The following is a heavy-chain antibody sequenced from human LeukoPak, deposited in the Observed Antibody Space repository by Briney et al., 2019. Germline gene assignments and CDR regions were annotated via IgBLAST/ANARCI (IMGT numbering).Heavy chain of an antibody. CDR1: GFTFNNYA. CDR2: ISASGGTT. J-gene: IGHJ5*01. V-gene: IGHV3-23*01. CDR3: AKEPREYCSSTSCPNWFDS. D-gene: IGHD2-2*01. Sequence: SGGSLRLSCAASGFTFNNYAMSWVRQAPGKGLEWVSAISASGGTTYYADSVKGRFTIPRDNSENTLFLQMNSLRAEDTAVYYCAKEPREYCSSTSCPNWFDSWGQGTLVTVSS.